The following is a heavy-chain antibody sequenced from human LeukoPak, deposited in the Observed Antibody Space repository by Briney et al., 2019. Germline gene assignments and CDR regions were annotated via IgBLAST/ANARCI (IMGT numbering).Heavy chain of an antibody. CDR2: INHSGST. CDR1: GGSFSGYY. CDR3: ARGGRWAKIVRAYYFDY. J-gene: IGHJ4*02. D-gene: IGHD2/OR15-2a*01. Sequence: SETLSLTCAVYGGSFSGYYWSWIRQPPGKGLEWIGEINHSGSTNYNPSLKSRVTISVDTSKNQFSLKLSSVTAADTAVYYCARGGRWAKIVRAYYFDYWGQGTLVTVSS. V-gene: IGHV4-34*01.